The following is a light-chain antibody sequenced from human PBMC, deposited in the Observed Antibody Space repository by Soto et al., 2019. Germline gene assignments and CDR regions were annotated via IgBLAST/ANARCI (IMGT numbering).Light chain of an antibody. CDR2: GAS. CDR3: QQYGSSSA. V-gene: IGKV3-20*01. J-gene: IGKJ4*01. CDR1: QSVSSSY. Sequence: EIVLTQSPGTLSLSPGERATLSCRASQSVSSSYLAWYQQKPGQAPRLLIYGASSRATGIPDRFSGSGSGTDFNLTIRRLEPEDFAVYYCQQYGSSSAFGGGTKVEIK.